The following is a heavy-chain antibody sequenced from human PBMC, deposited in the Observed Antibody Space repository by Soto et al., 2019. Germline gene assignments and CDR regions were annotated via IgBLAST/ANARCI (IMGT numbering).Heavy chain of an antibody. V-gene: IGHV4-34*01. Sequence: SETLSLTCAVYGGSFSGYYWSWIRQPPGKGLEWIGEINHSGSTNYNPSLKSRVTISVDTSKNQFSLKLSSVTAADTAVYYCARVQRVRAIFGVVIVYFDYWGQGTLVTVSS. CDR3: ARVQRVRAIFGVVIVYFDY. CDR2: INHSGST. J-gene: IGHJ4*02. CDR1: GGSFSGYY. D-gene: IGHD3-3*01.